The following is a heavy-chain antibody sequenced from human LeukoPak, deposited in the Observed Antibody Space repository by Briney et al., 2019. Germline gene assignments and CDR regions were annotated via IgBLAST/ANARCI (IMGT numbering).Heavy chain of an antibody. CDR2: MYPSGST. CDR3: ARAPYCSGGSCLPFDY. CDR1: GGSISSSNW. D-gene: IGHD2-15*01. J-gene: IGHJ4*02. Sequence: SETLSLTCAVSGGSISSSNWWSWVRQPPGKGLEWIGEMYPSGSTNYNPSLKSRVTISIDKSKNQFSLKLTSVTAADTAVYYCARAPYCSGGSCLPFDYWGQGTLVTVSS. V-gene: IGHV4-4*02.